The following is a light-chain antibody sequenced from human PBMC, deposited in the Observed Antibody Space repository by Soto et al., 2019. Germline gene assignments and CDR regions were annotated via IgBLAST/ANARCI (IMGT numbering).Light chain of an antibody. V-gene: IGKV3-20*01. CDR1: QSVSSSY. J-gene: IGKJ1*01. CDR3: QQYGSSGT. Sequence: IVLSLSPGTLSLSPGERATLSCRASQSVSSSYLAWYQQKPGQAPRLLIYGASNRATGIPDRFSGSGSGTDFTLTISRLEPEDFAVYYCQQYGSSGTFGQGTKVDIK. CDR2: GAS.